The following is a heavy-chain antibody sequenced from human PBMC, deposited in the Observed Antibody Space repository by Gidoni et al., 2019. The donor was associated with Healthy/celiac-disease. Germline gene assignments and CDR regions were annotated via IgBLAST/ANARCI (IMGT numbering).Heavy chain of an antibody. CDR2: IIPILGIA. J-gene: IGHJ6*02. D-gene: IGHD6-6*01. CDR1: GGTFSSYA. Sequence: QVQLVQSGAEVKKPGSSVKVSCKASGGTFSSYAISWVRQAPGQGLEWMGRIIPILGIANYAQKFQGRVTITADKSTSTSYMELSSLRSEDTAVYYCARDPSSPVPRHGMDVWGQGTTVTVSS. CDR3: ARDPSSPVPRHGMDV. V-gene: IGHV1-69*04.